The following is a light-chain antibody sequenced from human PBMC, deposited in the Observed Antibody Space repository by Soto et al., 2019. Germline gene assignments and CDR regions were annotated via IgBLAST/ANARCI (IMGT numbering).Light chain of an antibody. CDR3: ATWDDSLDGHVV. J-gene: IGLJ2*01. Sequence: QSVLTQPPSTSGTPGQRVTISCSGSSSNIGTKTVNWYHQLPGAAPRLLIYSTTYRPSGIPDRFSGSKSGTSASLAISGLQPDDAGDYYCATWDDSLDGHVVFGGGTKLTVL. CDR2: STT. CDR1: SSNIGTKT. V-gene: IGLV1-44*01.